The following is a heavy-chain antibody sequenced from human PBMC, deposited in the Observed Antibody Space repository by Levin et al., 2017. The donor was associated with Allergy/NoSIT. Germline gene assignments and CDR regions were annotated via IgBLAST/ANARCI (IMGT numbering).Heavy chain of an antibody. CDR3: VTGVSSVTTDALDF. V-gene: IGHV4-34*01. Sequence: SETLSLICAVYGGSFSGHYWSWIRQPPGQGLEWLGEVNHSGYTNYMPFLKSRVTISVDTSKTQFSLKLTSVTAADSAVYYCVTGVSSVTTDALDFWGQGTTVTVSS. D-gene: IGHD4-17*01. CDR2: VNHSGYT. J-gene: IGHJ3*01. CDR1: GGSFSGHY.